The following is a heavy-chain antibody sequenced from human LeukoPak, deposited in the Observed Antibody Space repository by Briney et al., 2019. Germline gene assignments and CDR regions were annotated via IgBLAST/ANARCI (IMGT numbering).Heavy chain of an antibody. CDR3: ARQGGGFWYFDL. CDR1: GGSISSYY. J-gene: IGHJ2*01. Sequence: TSETLSLTCTVSGGSISSYYWSWIRQPPGKGLEWIGYIYYSGSTNYNPALKSRVTISVDTSKNQFSLKLSSVTAADTAVYYCARQGGGFWYFDLWGRGTLVTVSS. D-gene: IGHD6-25*01. CDR2: IYYSGST. V-gene: IGHV4-59*08.